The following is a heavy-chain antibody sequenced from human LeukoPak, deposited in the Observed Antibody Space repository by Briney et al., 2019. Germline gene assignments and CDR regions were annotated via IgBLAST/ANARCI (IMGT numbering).Heavy chain of an antibody. CDR3: ASGRVGATVFDY. CDR2: INHSGST. D-gene: IGHD1-26*01. V-gene: IGHV4-34*01. J-gene: IGHJ4*02. Sequence: SETLSLTCAVYGGSFSGYYWSWIRQPPGKGLEWIGEINHSGSTNYNPSLKSRVTISVDTSKNQFSLKLSSVTAADTAVYYCASGRVGATVFDYWGQGTQVTVSS. CDR1: GGSFSGYY.